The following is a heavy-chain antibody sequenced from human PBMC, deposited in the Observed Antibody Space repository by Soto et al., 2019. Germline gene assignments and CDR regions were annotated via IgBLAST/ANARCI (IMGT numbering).Heavy chain of an antibody. J-gene: IGHJ4*02. D-gene: IGHD6-6*01. CDR2: IDPSDSYT. V-gene: IGHV5-10-1*01. CDR1: GYSFTSYW. Sequence: XESLEISCKGSGYSFTSYWISWVRQMPGKGLEWMGRIDPSDSYTNYSPSFQGHVTISADKSISTAYLQWSSLKASDTAMYYCARHISSSSSPLDSWGQGTLVTVSS. CDR3: ARHISSSSSPLDS.